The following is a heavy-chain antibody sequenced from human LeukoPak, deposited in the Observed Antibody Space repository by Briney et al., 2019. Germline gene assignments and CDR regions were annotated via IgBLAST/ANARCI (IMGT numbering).Heavy chain of an antibody. CDR1: GFTFSSYA. CDR3: ARGSSSSWYNWFDP. Sequence: GGSLRLSCAASGFTFSSYAMHWVRQAPGKGLEYVSAISSNGGSTYYANSVKGRFTISRDNSKNTLYPQMGSLRAEDMAVYYCARGSSSSWYNWFDPWGQGTLVTVSS. CDR2: ISSNGGST. V-gene: IGHV3-64*01. D-gene: IGHD6-13*01. J-gene: IGHJ5*02.